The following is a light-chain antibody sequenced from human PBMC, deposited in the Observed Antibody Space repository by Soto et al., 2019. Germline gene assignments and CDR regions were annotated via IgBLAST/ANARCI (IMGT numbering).Light chain of an antibody. CDR1: QSISSW. V-gene: IGKV1-5*01. CDR3: QQYNSYSQT. Sequence: DIQMTQSPSTLSASVGDRVTITCRASQSISSWLAWYQQKPGKAPKLLIYDASSLESGVPSRFSGSGSGTEFTLTISSLQPDEFATYYCQQYNSYSQTFGQGTKVESK. CDR2: DAS. J-gene: IGKJ1*01.